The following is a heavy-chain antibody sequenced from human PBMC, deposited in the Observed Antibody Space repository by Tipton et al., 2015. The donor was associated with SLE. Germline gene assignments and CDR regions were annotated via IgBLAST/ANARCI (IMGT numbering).Heavy chain of an antibody. V-gene: IGHV4-39*07. CDR2: ISYNASP. CDR1: GGSISGTNY. CDR3: ARAMITFGGARD. Sequence: TLSLTCSVSGGSISGTNYWGWIRQSPGKGLEWIATISYNASPYYNPSLQSRLSISVDTSKNQFSLKLSSVTAADTAVYYCARAMITFGGARDWGQGTLVTVSS. J-gene: IGHJ4*02. D-gene: IGHD3-16*01.